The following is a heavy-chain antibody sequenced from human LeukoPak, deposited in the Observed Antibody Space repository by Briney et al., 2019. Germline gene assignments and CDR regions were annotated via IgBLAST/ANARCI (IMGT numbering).Heavy chain of an antibody. Sequence: SETLSLTCTVSGGSISSSSYYWGWIRQPPGKGLEWIGSIYYSGSTYYNPSLKSRVTISVDTSKNQFSLKLSSVTAADTAVYYCARRGKTYGYADYWGQGTLVTVSS. V-gene: IGHV4-39*07. CDR1: GGSISSSSYY. D-gene: IGHD5-12*01. J-gene: IGHJ4*02. CDR3: ARRGKTYGYADY. CDR2: IYYSGST.